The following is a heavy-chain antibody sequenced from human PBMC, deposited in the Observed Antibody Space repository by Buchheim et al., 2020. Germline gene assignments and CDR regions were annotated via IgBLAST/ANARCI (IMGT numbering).Heavy chain of an antibody. Sequence: QLQLQESGPGLVKPSETLSLTCTVSGGSISSSRNYWGWIRQPPGKGLEWIGSIYYSGSTYYNPSLKSRVTLSVATPKRQFSLKLSSVTAADTAVYYCARLDYSSGWEFDYWGQGTL. J-gene: IGHJ4*02. CDR3: ARLDYSSGWEFDY. CDR1: GGSISSSRNY. CDR2: IYYSGST. D-gene: IGHD6-19*01. V-gene: IGHV4-39*01.